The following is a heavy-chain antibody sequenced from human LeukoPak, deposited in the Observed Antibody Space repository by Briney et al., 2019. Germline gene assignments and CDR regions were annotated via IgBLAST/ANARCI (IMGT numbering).Heavy chain of an antibody. Sequence: GSLRLSCAASGFTFSSYAMSWIRQPPGKGLEWIGNIYYTGSTIYNPSLESRVTMSVDTSENQLFLNLTSVTAADTAVYYCARRWEPERTVGYAFDIWGQGTMVTVSS. J-gene: IGHJ3*02. CDR1: GFTFSSYA. CDR2: IYYTGST. V-gene: IGHV4-59*01. CDR3: ARRWEPERTVGYAFDI. D-gene: IGHD1-26*01.